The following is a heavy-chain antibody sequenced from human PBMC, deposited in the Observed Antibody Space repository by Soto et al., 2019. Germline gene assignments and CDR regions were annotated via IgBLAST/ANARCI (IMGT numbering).Heavy chain of an antibody. CDR1: GYTFTSYG. CDR3: ARVIVLVVAASRDFDY. J-gene: IGHJ4*02. D-gene: IGHD2-15*01. Sequence: GASVKVSCKASGYTFTSYGISWVRQAPGQGLEWMVWISAYNGNTNYAQKLQGRVTMTTATSTSTAYMELRSLRSDDTAVYYCARVIVLVVAASRDFDYGGQGTLVNVSS. V-gene: IGHV1-18*04. CDR2: ISAYNGNT.